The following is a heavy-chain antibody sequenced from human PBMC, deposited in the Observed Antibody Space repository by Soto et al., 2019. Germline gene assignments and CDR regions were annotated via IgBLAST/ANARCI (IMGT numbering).Heavy chain of an antibody. V-gene: IGHV3-30*03. CDR3: ARPIAVAGRGGGP. CDR2: ISYDGSNK. CDR1: GFTFSSYG. D-gene: IGHD6-19*01. Sequence: QVQLVESGGGVVQPGRSLRLSCAASGFTFSSYGMHWVRQAPGKGLEWVAVISYDGSNKYYADSVKGRFTISRDNSKNTLYLQMNSLRAEDTAVYYCARPIAVAGRGGGPWGQGTLVTVSS. J-gene: IGHJ5*02.